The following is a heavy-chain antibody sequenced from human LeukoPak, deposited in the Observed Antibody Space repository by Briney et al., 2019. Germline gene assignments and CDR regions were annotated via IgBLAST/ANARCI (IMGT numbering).Heavy chain of an antibody. CDR3: AKADFGVVPDY. Sequence: GGSLRLSCAASGFTFSSYSMNWVRQAPGKGLEWVSYISSSSSTIYYADSVKGRFTISRDNSKNTLYLQMNSLRAEDTAVYYCAKADFGVVPDYWGQGTLVTVSS. D-gene: IGHD3-3*01. J-gene: IGHJ4*02. CDR1: GFTFSSYS. CDR2: ISSSSSTI. V-gene: IGHV3-48*01.